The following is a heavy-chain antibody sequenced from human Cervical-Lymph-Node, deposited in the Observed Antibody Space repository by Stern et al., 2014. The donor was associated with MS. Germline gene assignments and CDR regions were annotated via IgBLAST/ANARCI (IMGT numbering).Heavy chain of an antibody. J-gene: IGHJ6*02. V-gene: IGHV3-33*01. D-gene: IGHD1-1*01. CDR1: GFTFSSFG. Sequence: MQLVESGGGVVQPGRSLRLSCAASGFTFSSFGMNWVRQAPGKGLEWVAGIWYDETEELYADSVEGRFTVSRAKSLSTLYLQMDSLRAEDTAVYYCARDVQLVRRSYGMDVWGQGTTVIVSS. CDR2: IWYDETEE. CDR3: ARDVQLVRRSYGMDV.